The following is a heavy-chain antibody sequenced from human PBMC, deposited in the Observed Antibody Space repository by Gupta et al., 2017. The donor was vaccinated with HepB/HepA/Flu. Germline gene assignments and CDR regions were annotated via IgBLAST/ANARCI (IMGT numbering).Heavy chain of an antibody. J-gene: IGHJ6*02. V-gene: IGHV3-21*01. CDR1: GFTFSSYS. D-gene: IGHD4-17*01. CDR2: ISSRSSYI. CDR3: ARDLGGEYNYYYYGMDV. Sequence: EVQLVESGGGLVKPGGSLRLSCAASGFTFSSYSMNWVRQAPGKGLEWVSSISSRSSYIYYADSVKGRFTISRDNAKNSLYLQMNSLRAEDTAVYYCARDLGGEYNYYYYGMDVWGQGTTVTASS.